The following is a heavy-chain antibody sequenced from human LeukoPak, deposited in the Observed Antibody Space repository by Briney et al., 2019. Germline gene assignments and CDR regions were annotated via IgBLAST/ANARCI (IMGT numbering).Heavy chain of an antibody. D-gene: IGHD2-2*01. CDR3: ARAPQYVFYFDY. J-gene: IGHJ4*02. Sequence: PGRSLRLSCAASGFTFSSYGMHWVRQAPGKGLEWVAVIWYDGSNKYYADSVKGRFTISRDNSKNTLYLQMNSLRAEDTAVYYCARAPQYVFYFDYWGQGTLVTVPS. CDR2: IWYDGSNK. CDR1: GFTFSSYG. V-gene: IGHV3-33*01.